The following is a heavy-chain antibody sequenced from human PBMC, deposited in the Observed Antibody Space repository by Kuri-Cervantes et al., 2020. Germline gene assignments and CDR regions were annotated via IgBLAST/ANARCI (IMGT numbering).Heavy chain of an antibody. Sequence: SVKVSCKASGGTFSSDAISWVRQAPGQGLEWRGGIIPILGIANYAQKFQGRVTITADKSTSTAYMELSSLRSEDTAVYYCARVGYYYDSSGYLRWGVAFDYWGQGTLVTVSS. J-gene: IGHJ4*02. V-gene: IGHV1-69*10. D-gene: IGHD3-22*01. CDR1: GGTFSSDA. CDR2: IIPILGIA. CDR3: ARVGYYYDSSGYLRWGVAFDY.